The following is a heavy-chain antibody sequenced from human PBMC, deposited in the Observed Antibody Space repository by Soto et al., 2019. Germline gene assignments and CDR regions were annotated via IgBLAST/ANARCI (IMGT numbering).Heavy chain of an antibody. CDR2: IYYSGST. Sequence: QLQLQESGPGLVKPSETLSLTCTVSGGSISSSSYYWGWIRQPPGKGLEWIGSIYYSGSTYYNPSLKSRVSISVDTSKNQSSLTLSSVTAADTAVYYCERHGDDYGDQNYFDYWGQGTLVTVSS. CDR1: GGSISSSSYY. V-gene: IGHV4-39*01. D-gene: IGHD4-17*01. J-gene: IGHJ4*02. CDR3: ERHGDDYGDQNYFDY.